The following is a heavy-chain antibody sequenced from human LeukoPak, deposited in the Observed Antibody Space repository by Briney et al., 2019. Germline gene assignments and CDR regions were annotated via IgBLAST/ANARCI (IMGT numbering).Heavy chain of an antibody. CDR1: GYTFTSYY. V-gene: IGHV1-2*04. J-gene: IGHJ2*01. D-gene: IGHD3-10*01. CDR2: INPNSGGT. CDR3: ARDRGNWYFDL. Sequence: ASVKVSCKASGYTFTSYYMHWVRQAPGQGLEWMGWINPNSGGTNYAQKFQGWVTMTRDTSISTAYMELSRLRSDDTAVYYCARDRGNWYFDLWGRGTLVTVSS.